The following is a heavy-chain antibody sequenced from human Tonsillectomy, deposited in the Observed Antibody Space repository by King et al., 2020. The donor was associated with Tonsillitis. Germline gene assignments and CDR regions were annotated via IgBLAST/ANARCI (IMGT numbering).Heavy chain of an antibody. Sequence: QLVQSGAEVKKPGESLKISCMGSGYSFTNYCIGWVRQMPGKGLEWMGIIYPGDSNTRYSPSFQGQVTISADKSISTAYLQWSSLKASDPAMYYCARLLSPETPGAFHIWGHGTMVTVSS. CDR2: IYPGDSNT. J-gene: IGHJ3*02. CDR1: GYSFTNYC. CDR3: ARLLSPETPGAFHI. D-gene: IGHD2-15*01. V-gene: IGHV5-51*01.